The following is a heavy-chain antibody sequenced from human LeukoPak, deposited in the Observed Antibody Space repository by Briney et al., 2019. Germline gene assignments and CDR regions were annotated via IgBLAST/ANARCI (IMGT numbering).Heavy chain of an antibody. J-gene: IGHJ6*03. CDR3: TRHPSEQHGPYYYYYMDV. Sequence: PGRSLRLSCTASGFTFGDYAMSWFRQAPGKGLEWVGFIRSKAYGGTTEYAASVKGRFTISRDDSKSIAYLQMNSLETEDTAVYYCTRHPSEQHGPYYYYYMDVWGKGTTVTVSS. V-gene: IGHV3-49*03. D-gene: IGHD3/OR15-3a*01. CDR1: GFTFGDYA. CDR2: IRSKAYGGTT.